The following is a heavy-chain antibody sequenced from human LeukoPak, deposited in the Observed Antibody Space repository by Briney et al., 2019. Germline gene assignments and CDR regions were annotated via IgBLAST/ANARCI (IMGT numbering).Heavy chain of an antibody. CDR2: ISGNDST. CDR3: AKSEYSSYEWFDP. D-gene: IGHD6-6*01. V-gene: IGHV3-23*01. CDR1: GFTFTNYA. Sequence: RTGGSLRLSCAASGFTFTNYAMTWVRQAPGKGLEWVSVISGNDSTYYADSVKGRFTISRDNSKNTLYLQMNSLRAEDTAVYYCAKSEYSSYEWFDPWGQGTLVTVSS. J-gene: IGHJ5*02.